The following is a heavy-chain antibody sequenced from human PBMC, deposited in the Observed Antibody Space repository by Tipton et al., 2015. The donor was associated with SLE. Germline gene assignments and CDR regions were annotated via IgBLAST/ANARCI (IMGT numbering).Heavy chain of an antibody. CDR2: IYYSGGT. CDR1: GGSISSYY. CDR3: ARRGYSSVFQH. D-gene: IGHD6-25*01. J-gene: IGHJ1*01. V-gene: IGHV4-39*07. Sequence: TLSLTCTVSGGSISSYYWGWIRQPPGKGRGGIGGIYYSGGTNYNPSLKSRVTISVDTSKNQFSLKLSSVTAADTAVYYCARRGYSSVFQHWGQGTLVTVSS.